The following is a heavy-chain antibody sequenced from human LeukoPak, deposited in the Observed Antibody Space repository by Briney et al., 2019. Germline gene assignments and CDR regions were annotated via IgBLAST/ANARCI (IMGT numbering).Heavy chain of an antibody. J-gene: IGHJ1*01. Sequence: SVKVSCKASGGTFSSYAISWVRQAPGQGLEWMGGVIPIFGTANYAQKFQGRVTITTDESTSTAYMELSSLRSEDTAVYYCATISAAAGITEYFQHWGQGTLVTVSS. CDR3: ATISAAAGITEYFQH. D-gene: IGHD6-13*01. V-gene: IGHV1-69*05. CDR2: VIPIFGTA. CDR1: GGTFSSYA.